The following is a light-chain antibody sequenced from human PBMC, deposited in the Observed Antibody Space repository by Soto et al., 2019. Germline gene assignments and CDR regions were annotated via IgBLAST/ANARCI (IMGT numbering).Light chain of an antibody. CDR2: DAS. CDR3: QQYVGSPIT. J-gene: IGKJ5*01. Sequence: EIFMTQSPATLSVSPWERATLSWRASQSISSSLAWYQQKPGLAPTLLISDASNRASGVPDRFTGGGSGTDFSLTIRRLEPEDFALYYCQQYVGSPITFGQGTRLEIK. V-gene: IGKV3D-20*01. CDR1: QSISSS.